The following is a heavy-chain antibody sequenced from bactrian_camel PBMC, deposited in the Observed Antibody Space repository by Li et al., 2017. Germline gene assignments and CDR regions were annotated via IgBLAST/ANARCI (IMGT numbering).Heavy chain of an antibody. Sequence: QLVESGGGSVEVGGSLRLSCVASGVSVSYYCMGWFRQAAGKEREGVATIAADGSTGFADSVKGRSTISKDNAKNTLYLQMNSLKPEDTAMYYCAADWGSYCSGGYPYWGQGTQVTVS. D-gene: IGHD2*01. CDR1: GVSVSYYC. J-gene: IGHJ4*01. CDR3: AADWGSYCSGGYPY. CDR2: IAADGST. V-gene: IGHV3S53*01.